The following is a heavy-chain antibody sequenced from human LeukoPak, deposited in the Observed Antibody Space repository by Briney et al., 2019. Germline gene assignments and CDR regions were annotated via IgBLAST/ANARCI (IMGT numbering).Heavy chain of an antibody. Sequence: HTGGSLRLSCAASGFTFSSYWMHWVRQAPGKGLVWVSRINSDGSSTSYADSVKGRFTISRDNAKNTLYLQMNSLRAEDTAVDYCARGVGYYYGMDVWGQGTTVTVSS. V-gene: IGHV3-74*01. CDR2: INSDGSST. D-gene: IGHD3-10*01. J-gene: IGHJ6*02. CDR3: ARGVGYYYGMDV. CDR1: GFTFSSYW.